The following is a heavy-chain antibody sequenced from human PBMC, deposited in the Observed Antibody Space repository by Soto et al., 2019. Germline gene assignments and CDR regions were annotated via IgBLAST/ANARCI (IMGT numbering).Heavy chain of an antibody. D-gene: IGHD5-18*01. V-gene: IGHV4-39*01. CDR3: ASQTAIDYYYGMDV. CDR1: GGSISSSSYY. Sequence: QLQLQESGPGLVKPSETLSLTCTVSGGSISSSSYYWGWIRQPPGKGLEWIGSIYYSGSTYYNPYLKSRVTISVDTSKNQFSLKLSSVTAADTAVYYCASQTAIDYYYGMDVWGQGTTVTVSS. J-gene: IGHJ6*02. CDR2: IYYSGST.